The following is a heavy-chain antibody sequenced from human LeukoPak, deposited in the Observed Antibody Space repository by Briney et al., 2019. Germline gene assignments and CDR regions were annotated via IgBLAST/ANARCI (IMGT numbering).Heavy chain of an antibody. CDR3: GRERGGVIDY. CDR2: IYYSGST. Sequence: SETLSLTCTASGGSISSYYWSWIRQPPGKGLEWIGYIYYSGSTYYNPSLKSRVTISVDTSKNQFSLRLSSVTAADTAVYYCGRERGGVIDYWGQGTLVTVSS. V-gene: IGHV4-59*06. CDR1: GGSISSYY. J-gene: IGHJ4*02. D-gene: IGHD3-16*01.